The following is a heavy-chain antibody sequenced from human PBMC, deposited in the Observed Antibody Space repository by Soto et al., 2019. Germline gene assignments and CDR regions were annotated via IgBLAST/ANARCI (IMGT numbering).Heavy chain of an antibody. V-gene: IGHV2-5*02. J-gene: IGHJ4*02. D-gene: IGHD3-9*01. CDR1: GFSLTTAGVG. Sequence: QITLKESGPTLVKPTQTLTLTCTFSGFSLTTAGVGVGWLRQTPGKALEWLALIYWDDDKRYRPSLESRLTITNDTSKNQVVLTMTNMDPVETATYYCAHCVGLVQRDFIPYFDYWGQGALVTVSS. CDR2: IYWDDDK. CDR3: AHCVGLVQRDFIPYFDY.